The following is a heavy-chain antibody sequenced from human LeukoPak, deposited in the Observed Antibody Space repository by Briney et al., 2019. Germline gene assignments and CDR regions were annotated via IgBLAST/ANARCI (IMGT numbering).Heavy chain of an antibody. J-gene: IGHJ4*02. CDR1: GYTFTSYG. Sequence: ASVKVSCKASGYTFTSYGISWVRQAPGQGLEWMGWISAYNGNTNYAQKLQGRVTMTTDTSTSTAYMELRSLRSDDMAVYYCARVLDLTVTTQPLPYYFDYWGQGTLVTVSS. V-gene: IGHV1-18*03. CDR3: ARVLDLTVTTQPLPYYFDY. D-gene: IGHD4-17*01. CDR2: ISAYNGNT.